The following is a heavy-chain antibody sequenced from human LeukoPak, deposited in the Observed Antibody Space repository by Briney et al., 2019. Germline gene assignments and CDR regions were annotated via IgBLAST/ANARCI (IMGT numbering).Heavy chain of an antibody. V-gene: IGHV3-74*01. CDR1: GFTFSSYW. Sequence: PGGSLRLSCAASGFTFSSYWMHWVRQAPEKGLLWVSRINSDGSSTSYADSVKGRFTISRDNAKNTLYLQMNSLRAEDTAVYYCARRIAAAAAPYYFDYWGQGTLVTVSS. CDR2: INSDGSST. D-gene: IGHD6-13*01. CDR3: ARRIAAAAAPYYFDY. J-gene: IGHJ4*02.